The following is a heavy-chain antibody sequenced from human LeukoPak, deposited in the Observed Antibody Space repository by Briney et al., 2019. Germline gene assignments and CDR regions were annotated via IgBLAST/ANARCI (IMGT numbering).Heavy chain of an antibody. V-gene: IGHV4-34*01. CDR2: INHSGST. CDR3: ARQAAQTYDY. CDR1: GGSFSGYY. Sequence: SETLSLTCAVYGGSFSGYYWSWIRQPPGKGLEWIGEINHSGSTNYNPSLKSRVTISVDTSKNQFSLELSSVTAADTAVYYCARQAAQTYDYWGQGTLVTVSS. J-gene: IGHJ4*02. D-gene: IGHD2-15*01.